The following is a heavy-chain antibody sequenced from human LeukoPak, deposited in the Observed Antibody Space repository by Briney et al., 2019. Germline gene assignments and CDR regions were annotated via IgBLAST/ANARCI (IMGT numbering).Heavy chain of an antibody. Sequence: EASVKVSCKASGYTFTSYGISWVRQAPGQGLEWMGWISANNGKTNYAQKLQGRVTMTTDTSTSTAYMELRSLRSDDTAVYYCARVLGLLRFLEWPHNYYYGMDVWGQGTTVTVSS. J-gene: IGHJ6*02. V-gene: IGHV1-18*01. CDR2: ISANNGKT. CDR1: GYTFTSYG. D-gene: IGHD3-3*01. CDR3: ARVLGLLRFLEWPHNYYYGMDV.